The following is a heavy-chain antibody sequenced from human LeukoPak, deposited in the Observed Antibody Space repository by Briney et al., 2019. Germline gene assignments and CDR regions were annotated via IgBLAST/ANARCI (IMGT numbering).Heavy chain of an antibody. Sequence: SETLSLTCPVSGGSISSYYWSWIRQPPGKGLEWIGYIYYSGSTNYNPSLKSRVTISVDTSKNQFSLKLSSVTAADTAVYYCARHDKGLQVFDYWGQGTLVTVSS. J-gene: IGHJ4*02. D-gene: IGHD3-16*01. CDR1: GGSISSYY. CDR2: IYYSGST. CDR3: ARHDKGLQVFDY. V-gene: IGHV4-59*08.